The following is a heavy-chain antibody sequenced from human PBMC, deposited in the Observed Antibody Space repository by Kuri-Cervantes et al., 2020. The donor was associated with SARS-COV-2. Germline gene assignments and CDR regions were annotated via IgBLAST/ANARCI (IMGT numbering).Heavy chain of an antibody. Sequence: GESLKISCAASGFTFSSYGMHWVRQAPGKGLEWAAVISYDGSNKYYAGSVKGRFTISRDNSKNTLYLQMNSLRAEDTAVYYCAKDRIGVFGVEYYYGMDVWGQGTTVTVSS. CDR2: ISYDGSNK. CDR1: GFTFSSYG. V-gene: IGHV3-30*18. D-gene: IGHD3-3*01. J-gene: IGHJ6*02. CDR3: AKDRIGVFGVEYYYGMDV.